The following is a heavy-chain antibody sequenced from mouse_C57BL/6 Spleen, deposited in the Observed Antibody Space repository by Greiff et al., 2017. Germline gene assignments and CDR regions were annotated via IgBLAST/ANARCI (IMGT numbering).Heavy chain of an antibody. J-gene: IGHJ4*01. CDR2: IDPSDSYT. CDR1: GYTFTSYW. D-gene: IGHD2-5*01. Sequence: QVQLQQPGAELVMPGASVKLSCKASGYTFTSYWMHWVKQRPGQGLEWIGEIDPSDSYTNYNQKFKGKSTLTVDKSSSTAYMQLSSLTSEDSAVYYCATYYSNYGEYYAMDYWGQGTSVTVSS. V-gene: IGHV1-69*01. CDR3: ATYYSNYGEYYAMDY.